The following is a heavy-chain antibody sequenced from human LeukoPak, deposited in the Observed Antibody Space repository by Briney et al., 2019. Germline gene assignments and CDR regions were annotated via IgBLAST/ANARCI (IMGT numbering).Heavy chain of an antibody. J-gene: IGHJ6*02. CDR2: ISSSGSTI. D-gene: IGHD5-18*01. CDR1: GFTFSDYY. Sequence: GGSLRLSCAASGFTFSDYYMSWIRQAPGKGLEWVSYISSSGSTIYYADSVKGRFTISRDNAKNSLYLQMNSLRAEDTAVYYCARCVGYTAMVNHYYYYGMDVWGQGTTVTVSS. CDR3: ARCVGYTAMVNHYYYYGMDV. V-gene: IGHV3-11*01.